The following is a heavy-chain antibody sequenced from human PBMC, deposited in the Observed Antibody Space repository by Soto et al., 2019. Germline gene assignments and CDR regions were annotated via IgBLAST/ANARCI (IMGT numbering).Heavy chain of an antibody. CDR3: ARDGTTGTANYHYAMDV. CDR2: IHASSISNI. J-gene: IGHJ6*02. D-gene: IGHD4-17*01. Sequence: GGSLRLSCVASGFALSSYHMDWVRQAPGKGLEWISYIHASSISNIYYADSVKGRFTISRDNAKNSLYLQMDSLRAEDTAVYYCARDGTTGTANYHYAMDVWGQGTTVTVSS. V-gene: IGHV3-48*03. CDR1: GFALSSYH.